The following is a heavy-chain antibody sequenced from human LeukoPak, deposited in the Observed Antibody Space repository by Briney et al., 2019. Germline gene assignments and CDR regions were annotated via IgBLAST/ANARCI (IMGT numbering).Heavy chain of an antibody. J-gene: IGHJ3*02. V-gene: IGHV1-2*02. CDR3: ARVGPYCSSTSCYWGAFDI. CDR2: INPNSGGT. Sequence: ASVKVSCKASGYTFTGYYMHWVRQAPGQGLEWMGWINPNSGGTNYAQKFRGRVTMTRDTSISTAYMELSRLRSDDTAVYYCARVGPYCSSTSCYWGAFDIWGQGTMVTVSS. CDR1: GYTFTGYY. D-gene: IGHD2-2*01.